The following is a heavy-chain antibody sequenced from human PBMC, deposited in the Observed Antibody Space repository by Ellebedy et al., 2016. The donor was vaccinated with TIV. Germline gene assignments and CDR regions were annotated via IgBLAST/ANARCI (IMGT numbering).Heavy chain of an antibody. CDR1: GFSLTTSGVG. J-gene: IGHJ1*01. D-gene: IGHD1-26*01. CDR3: ANYLVGSPYDT. V-gene: IGHV2-5*02. Sequence: SGPTLVXPTQTLTLTCSFSGFSLTTSGVGVGWFRQPPGKAPEWLALIYWDDVERYSPSLKSRLTLTKDIAKNQVVLTMAKMDPVDTATYYCANYLVGSPYDTWGQGTPVTVSS. CDR2: IYWDDVE.